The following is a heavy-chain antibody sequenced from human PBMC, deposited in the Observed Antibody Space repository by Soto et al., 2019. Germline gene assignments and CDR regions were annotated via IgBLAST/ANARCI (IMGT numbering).Heavy chain of an antibody. V-gene: IGHV3-23*01. CDR2: ISGSGGST. J-gene: IGHJ6*02. CDR3: AKDRDDSSGYYYVDVYYYYGMDV. Sequence: GGSLRLSCAASGFTFSSYAMSWVRQAPGKGLEWVSAISGSGGSTYYADSVKGRFTISRDNSKNTLYLQMNSLRAEDTAVYYCAKDRDDSSGYYYVDVYYYYGMDVWGQGTTVTVSS. D-gene: IGHD3-22*01. CDR1: GFTFSSYA.